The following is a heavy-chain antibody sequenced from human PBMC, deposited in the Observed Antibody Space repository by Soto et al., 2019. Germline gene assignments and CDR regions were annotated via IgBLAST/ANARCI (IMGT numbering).Heavy chain of an antibody. V-gene: IGHV1-2*04. D-gene: IGHD6-13*01. J-gene: IGHJ4*02. CDR1: GYTFTGYY. CDR2: INPNSGGT. Sequence: GASVKVSCKASGYTFTGYYMHWVRQAPGQGLEWMGWINPNSGGTNYAQKFQGWVTMTRDTSISTAYMELSRLRSDDTAVYYCARGCHIAAAERGLYYFDYWGQGTLVTVPQ. CDR3: ARGCHIAAAERGLYYFDY.